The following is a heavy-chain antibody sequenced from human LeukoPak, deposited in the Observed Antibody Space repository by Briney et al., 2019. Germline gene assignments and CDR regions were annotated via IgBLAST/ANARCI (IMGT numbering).Heavy chain of an antibody. CDR1: GDSVSSNSAS. D-gene: IGHD3-22*01. Sequence: SQTLSLTCAISGDSVSSNSASWNWFRQSPSRGLEWLGRTFYTSKWNNDYAASVKSRITINPDTSKNHVSLQLNSVTPEDTAVYYCARRRYYDYTGFFDYWGQGTLVTVSS. J-gene: IGHJ4*02. CDR2: TFYTSKWNN. V-gene: IGHV6-1*01. CDR3: ARRRYYDYTGFFDY.